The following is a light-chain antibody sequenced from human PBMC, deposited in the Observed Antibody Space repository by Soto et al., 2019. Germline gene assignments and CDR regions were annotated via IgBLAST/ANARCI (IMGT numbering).Light chain of an antibody. J-gene: IGKJ1*01. V-gene: IGKV4-1*01. CDR3: QQYYGPPRT. CDR2: WAS. CDR1: QSFLYSSNNKNY. Sequence: DIVMTQSQDSLAVSLGERATINCKSSQSFLYSSNNKNYLAWYQQKPGQPPKLLIYWASTRESGVPDRFSGSGSGTDFTLTISSLQAEDVAVYYCQQYYGPPRTFGQGTKVDI.